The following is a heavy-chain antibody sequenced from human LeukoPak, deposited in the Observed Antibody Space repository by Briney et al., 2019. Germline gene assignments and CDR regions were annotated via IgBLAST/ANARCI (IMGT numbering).Heavy chain of an antibody. Sequence: GGSLRLSCAASGFTFSSYAMSWVRQAPGKGLEWVSAISGSGGSTYYADSVKGRFTISRDNSKNTLYLQMNSLRAEDTAVYYCARDRSNYYGRSYYMDVWGKGTTVTVSS. V-gene: IGHV3-23*01. D-gene: IGHD3-10*01. CDR2: ISGSGGST. CDR3: ARDRSNYYGRSYYMDV. CDR1: GFTFSSYA. J-gene: IGHJ6*03.